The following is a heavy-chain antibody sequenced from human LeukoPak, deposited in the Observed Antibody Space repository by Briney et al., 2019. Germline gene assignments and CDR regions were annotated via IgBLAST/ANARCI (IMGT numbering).Heavy chain of an antibody. CDR1: GSSFTSSG. D-gene: IGHD2-2*01. V-gene: IGHV1-18*01. CDR2: ISGYNGIT. CDR3: ARDSEGIVVVPAAMDLDY. J-gene: IGHJ4*02. Sequence: APVKASCKPSGSSFTSSGISWVRRAPGQGLEWMGWISGYNGITNYAQRLQGRVTMTTDTSTSTAYMELRSLSSDDTAVYYCARDSEGIVVVPAAMDLDYWGQGTLVTVSS.